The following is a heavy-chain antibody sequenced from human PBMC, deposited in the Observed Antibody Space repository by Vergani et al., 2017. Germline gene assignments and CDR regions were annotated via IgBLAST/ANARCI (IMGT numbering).Heavy chain of an antibody. V-gene: IGHV4-61*02. CDR1: GGSINRHNYY. CDR3: ARGSCLGGSCYKPLFDY. CDR2: IHTSGST. J-gene: IGHJ4*02. D-gene: IGHD2-15*01. Sequence: QVQLQESGPGLVKPSQTLSLTCTVSGGSINRHNYYWSWIRQPAGKGLEWIGRIHTSGSTNYNPSLKSRGTMSEDTSKNQFSLNLTSVTAADTAVYFCARGSCLGGSCYKPLFDYWGQGILVTVSS.